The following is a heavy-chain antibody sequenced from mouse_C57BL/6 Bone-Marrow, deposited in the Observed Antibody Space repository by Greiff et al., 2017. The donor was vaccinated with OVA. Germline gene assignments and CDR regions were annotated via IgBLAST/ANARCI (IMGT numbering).Heavy chain of an antibody. D-gene: IGHD1-1*01. J-gene: IGHJ2*01. CDR2: INPSSGYT. V-gene: IGHV1-7*01. CDR1: GYTFTSYW. Sequence: QVQLKESGAELAKPGASVKLSCKASGYTFTSYWMHWVKQRPGQGLEWIGYINPSSGYTKYNQKFKDKATLTADKSSSTAYMQLSSLTYEDSAVYYGASPYYGYYFDYWGQGTTLTVSS. CDR3: ASPYYGYYFDY.